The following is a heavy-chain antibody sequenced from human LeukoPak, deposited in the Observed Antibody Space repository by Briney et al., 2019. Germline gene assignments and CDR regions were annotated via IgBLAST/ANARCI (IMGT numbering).Heavy chain of an antibody. CDR3: ARATMIVAVEPSHFDY. CDR2: INPNSGGT. CDR1: GYTFTGYY. V-gene: IGHV1-2*02. D-gene: IGHD3-22*01. J-gene: IGHJ4*02. Sequence: ASVKVSCKASGYTFTGYYMHWVRQAPGQGLEWMGWINPNSGGTNYAQKFQGSVTMTRDTSISTAYMELSRLRSDDTAVYYCARATMIVAVEPSHFDYWGQGTLVTVSS.